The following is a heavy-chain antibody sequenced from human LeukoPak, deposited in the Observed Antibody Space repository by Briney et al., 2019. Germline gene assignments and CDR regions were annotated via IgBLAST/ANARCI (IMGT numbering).Heavy chain of an antibody. CDR1: GGSISSGFYY. D-gene: IGHD3-10*01. V-gene: IGHV4-61*02. J-gene: IGHJ4*02. CDR2: IYTSGST. CDR3: ARDARVQKWFGELLKTTTYYFDY. Sequence: SQTLSLTCTVSGGSISSGFYYWSWIRQPAGKGLEWIGRIYTSGSTNYNPSLKSRVSTSVDTSKNQFSLKLSSVTAADTAVYYCARDARVQKWFGELLKTTTYYFDYWGQGTLVTVSS.